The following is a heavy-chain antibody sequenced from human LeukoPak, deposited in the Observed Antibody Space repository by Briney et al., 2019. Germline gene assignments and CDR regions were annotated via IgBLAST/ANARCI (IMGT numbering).Heavy chain of an antibody. CDR1: GFTFSSYA. Sequence: QPGGSLRLSCAASGFTFSSYAMSWVRQAPGKGLERVSAISGSGGSTYYADSVKGRFTISRDNSKNTLYLQMNSLRAEDTAVYYCAKDSGGYSSGWFDPWGQGTLVTVSS. CDR3: AKDSGGYSSGWFDP. D-gene: IGHD6-19*01. V-gene: IGHV3-23*01. CDR2: ISGSGGST. J-gene: IGHJ5*02.